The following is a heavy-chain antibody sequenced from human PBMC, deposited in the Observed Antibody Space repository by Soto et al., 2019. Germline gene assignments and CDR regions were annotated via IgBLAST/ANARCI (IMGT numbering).Heavy chain of an antibody. CDR2: INHSGST. J-gene: IGHJ4*02. V-gene: IGHV4-34*01. CDR3: ARGRRSSGLDY. CDR1: GGSFSGYY. Sequence: QVQLQQWGAGLLKPSETLSLTCAVYGGSFSGYYWSWIRQPPGKGLEWIGEINHSGSTNYNPSLTSRVTISVDTSKNQFSLKLSSVTAADTAVYSCARGRRSSGLDYWGQGTLVTVSS. D-gene: IGHD3-22*01.